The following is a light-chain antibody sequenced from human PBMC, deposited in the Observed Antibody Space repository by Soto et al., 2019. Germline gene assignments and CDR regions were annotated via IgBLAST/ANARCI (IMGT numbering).Light chain of an antibody. V-gene: IGLV7-46*01. Sequence: QAVVTQEPSLTVSPGGTVTLTCGSSTGAGTSGHYPYWFQQKPGQAPRTLIYDTSNKHSWTPARFSGSLLGGKAALTPSGAQPEDEAEYYCLLSYSGARPVVFGGGTKVTVL. J-gene: IGLJ2*01. CDR1: TGAGTSGHY. CDR3: LLSYSGARPVV. CDR2: DTS.